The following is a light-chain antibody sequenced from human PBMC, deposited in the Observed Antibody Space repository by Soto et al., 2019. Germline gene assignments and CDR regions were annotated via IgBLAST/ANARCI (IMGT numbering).Light chain of an antibody. CDR2: EAS. V-gene: IGKV1-5*03. CDR1: QSISGS. Sequence: DIQMTQSPSTLSASVGDRVTITCRASQSISGSLAWYQQKPGKAPKHLIYEASNLKSGVPSRFSGSGSGTEDTLAICSLQPDHSASYYCQQYNGYWSFGQGTRVEIK. J-gene: IGKJ1*01. CDR3: QQYNGYWS.